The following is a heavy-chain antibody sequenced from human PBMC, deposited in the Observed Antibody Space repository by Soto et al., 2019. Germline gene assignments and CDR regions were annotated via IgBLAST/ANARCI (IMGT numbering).Heavy chain of an antibody. CDR2: IRGKAYSGTT. Sequence: LRLSCSASGFTFGAYALTWVRQAPGKGLEWVGFIRGKAYSGTTEYAASVNGRFTISRDDSKNIAYLEMNSLKTEDTGVYYCSRVTPYSYETSGYPHYWGQGTLVTVSS. V-gene: IGHV3-49*04. CDR3: SRVTPYSYETSGYPHY. J-gene: IGHJ4*02. CDR1: GFTFGAYA. D-gene: IGHD3-22*01.